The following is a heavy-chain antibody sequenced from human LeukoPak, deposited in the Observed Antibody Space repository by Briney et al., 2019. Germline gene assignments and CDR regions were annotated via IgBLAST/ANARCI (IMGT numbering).Heavy chain of an antibody. CDR2: IYYSGST. D-gene: IGHD3-22*01. Sequence: SETLSLTCTVSGGSISSSSYYWGWIRQPPGKGLEWIGSIYYSGSTYYNPSLKSRVTISVDTSKNQFSLKLSSVTAADTAVYYCARDRGKVVIATYWYFDLWGRGTLVTVSS. V-gene: IGHV4-39*07. CDR1: GGSISSSSYY. J-gene: IGHJ2*01. CDR3: ARDRGKVVIATYWYFDL.